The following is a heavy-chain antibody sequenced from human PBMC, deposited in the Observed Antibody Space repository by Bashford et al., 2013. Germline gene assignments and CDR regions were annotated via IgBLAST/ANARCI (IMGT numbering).Heavy chain of an antibody. CDR1: GYTLPAMV. CDR3: ARDTMEGYPTGFGY. J-gene: IGHJ4*02. Sequence: VASVKVSCKASGYTLPAMVSAGCDRPLGQGLEWMGRLMPSGETTYAPKFEGRLTMTRDTSTNTIYMEMSSLTSDDAAVYYCARDTMEGYPTGFGYWGQGTLVTVSS. V-gene: IGHV1-18*01. CDR2: LMPSGET. D-gene: IGHD2-15*01.